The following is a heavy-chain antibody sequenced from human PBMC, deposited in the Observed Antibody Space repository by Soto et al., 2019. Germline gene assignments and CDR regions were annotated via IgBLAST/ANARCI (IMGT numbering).Heavy chain of an antibody. CDR1: GYTFTNYG. Sequence: ASVKVSCKASGYTFTNYGINWLRQARGQGIEWMGWFNPKNGNTNYAQTFEGRLTLTTDTSTSTAFMELSNVRSDDTAFYYCARVNFGESFASWGQGTLVTVSS. V-gene: IGHV1-18*01. CDR3: ARVNFGESFAS. J-gene: IGHJ4*02. CDR2: FNPKNGNT. D-gene: IGHD3-10*01.